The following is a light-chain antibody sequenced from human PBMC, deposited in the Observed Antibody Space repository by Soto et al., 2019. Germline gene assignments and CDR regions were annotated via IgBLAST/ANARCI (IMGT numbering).Light chain of an antibody. CDR1: QSVSSDP. CDR2: GAS. V-gene: IGKV3-20*01. CDR3: QQYANSPFT. J-gene: IGKJ2*01. Sequence: EIVLTQSPGTLPLSPGARATLSCRASQSVSSDPLVWYQQKPGQAPRPLIYGASSRATGIPDRFSGSGSGTAFTLGISRLEPEDFVVYYCQQYANSPFTFGQGTKLEIK.